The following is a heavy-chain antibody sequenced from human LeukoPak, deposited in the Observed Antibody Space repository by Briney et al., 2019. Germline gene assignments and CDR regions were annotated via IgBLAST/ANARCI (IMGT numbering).Heavy chain of an antibody. CDR3: VRLVVERYYYHGMDV. CDR2: ISSSGSTI. V-gene: IGHV3-48*04. Sequence: GGSLRLSCAASGFTFSTYSMNWVRQAPGKGLEWVSYISSSGSTIYYADSVKGRFTISRDNAKNSLYLQMNSLRAEDTAVYYCVRLVVERYYYHGMDVWGQGTTVTVSS. D-gene: IGHD6-19*01. J-gene: IGHJ6*02. CDR1: GFTFSTYS.